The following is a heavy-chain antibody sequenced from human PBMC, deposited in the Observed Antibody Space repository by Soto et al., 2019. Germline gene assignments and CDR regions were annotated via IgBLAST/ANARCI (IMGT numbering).Heavy chain of an antibody. CDR3: ARDYGSSRSNWFDP. D-gene: IGHD6-6*01. Sequence: GGSLRLSCAASGFTFSSYGMHWVRQAPGKGLEWVAVIWYDGSNKYYADSVKGRFTISRDNSKNTLYLQMNSLRAEDTAVYYCARDYGSSRSNWFDPWGQGTLVTVSS. V-gene: IGHV3-33*01. CDR2: IWYDGSNK. J-gene: IGHJ5*02. CDR1: GFTFSSYG.